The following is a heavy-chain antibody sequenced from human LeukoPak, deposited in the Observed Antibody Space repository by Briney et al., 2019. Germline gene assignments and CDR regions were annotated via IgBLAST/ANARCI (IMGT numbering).Heavy chain of an antibody. D-gene: IGHD3-22*01. CDR2: ISGSGGST. CDR3: AKGDYYYDSSGVDY. CDR1: GFTFSSYA. J-gene: IGHJ4*02. V-gene: IGHV3-23*01. Sequence: RPGGSLRLSCAASGFTFSSYAMSWVRQAPGKGLEWVSAISGSGGSTYYADSVKGRFTISRDNSKNTLYLQMNSLRAEDTAVYYCAKGDYYYDSSGVDYWGQGNLVTVSS.